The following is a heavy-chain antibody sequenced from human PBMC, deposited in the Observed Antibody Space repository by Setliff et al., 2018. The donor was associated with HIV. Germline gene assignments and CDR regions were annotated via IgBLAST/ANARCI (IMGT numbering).Heavy chain of an antibody. D-gene: IGHD2-21*01. Sequence: PSETLSLTCAVSGASISSTIWWSWVRQSPGKGLEWIGEMFHSGTTHYNPSLKSRVTISVDTSKNQFYLKLSSVTAADTAVYFCARASRWGSGWHTCWFDYGGRGTLVTVSS. CDR3: ARASRWGSGWHTCWFDY. V-gene: IGHV4-4*02. J-gene: IGHJ4*02. CDR2: MFHSGTT. CDR1: GASISSTIW.